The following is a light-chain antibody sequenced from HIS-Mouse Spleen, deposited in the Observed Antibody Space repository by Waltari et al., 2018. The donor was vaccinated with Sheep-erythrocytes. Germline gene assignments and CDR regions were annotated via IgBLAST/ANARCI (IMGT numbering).Light chain of an antibody. CDR1: KLGDKY. J-gene: IGLJ2*01. V-gene: IGLV3-1*01. CDR3: QAWDSSTEV. Sequence: SYELTQPPSVSVSPGQTASITCSGDKLGDKYACWYQQKPGQSPVLVIYQDSKRPSGIPERFSGSNSGHTATLTISGTQAMDEADYYCQAWDSSTEVFGGGTKLTVL. CDR2: QDS.